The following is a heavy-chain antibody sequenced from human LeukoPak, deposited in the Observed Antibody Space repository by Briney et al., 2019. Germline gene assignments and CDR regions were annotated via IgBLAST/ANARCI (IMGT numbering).Heavy chain of an antibody. V-gene: IGHV4-59*12. CDR2: VYHTGTS. Sequence: SETPSLTCSVSGASINDYYWTWIRQPPGKGLEWLGYVYHTGTSGYHPSLKSRVAMSLDTSKNQVSLKLSSVTAADTAVYFCTRVVNGGHFDSWGQGTLVTVSS. J-gene: IGHJ4*02. CDR1: GASINDYY. CDR3: TRVVNGGHFDS. D-gene: IGHD2-8*01.